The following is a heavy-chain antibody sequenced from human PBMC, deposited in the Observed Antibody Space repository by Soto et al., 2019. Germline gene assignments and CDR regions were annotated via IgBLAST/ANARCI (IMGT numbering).Heavy chain of an antibody. Sequence: QVQPVQSGAEVKKPGASVKVSCKASGYTFTSYNINWVRQAPGQGLEWMGWISAYNGNTNYAQKVQGRVTMTTDTSTSTAYMELWSLRSDDTAVYYCARGSYCSSGSCYSPYWGQGTLVTVSS. V-gene: IGHV1-18*01. J-gene: IGHJ4*02. CDR3: ARGSYCSSGSCYSPY. CDR2: ISAYNGNT. CDR1: GYTFTSYN. D-gene: IGHD2-15*01.